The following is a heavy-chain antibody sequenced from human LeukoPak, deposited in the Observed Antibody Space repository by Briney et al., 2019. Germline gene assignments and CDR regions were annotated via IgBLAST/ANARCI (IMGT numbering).Heavy chain of an antibody. V-gene: IGHV4-59*01. CDR1: VASIFSDY. CDR3: ARWYPWPGWFDP. J-gene: IGHJ5*02. Sequence: SETLSLTCIDSVASIFSDYGCCVRPPPGGEREWIGSTYYSGGTSYNPSLKSRVAISVDTSKNQFSRKRNSAAGASRARLYFARWYPWPGWFDPWGQGTLVTVSS. CDR2: TYYSGGT. D-gene: IGHD6-13*01.